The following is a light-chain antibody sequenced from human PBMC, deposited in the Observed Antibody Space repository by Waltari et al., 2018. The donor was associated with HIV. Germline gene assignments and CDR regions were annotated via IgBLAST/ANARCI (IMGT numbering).Light chain of an antibody. CDR3: QAWDSGTVV. J-gene: IGLJ3*02. CDR1: SLGEKY. CDR2: QDN. V-gene: IGLV3-1*01. Sequence: SYEVTQPPSVSVSPGQTASITCSGDSLGEKYTSWYQQRPGQSPVLVIYQDNYRPSGIPDRFSGPNSGNTATLTISGTQSMDESDYYCQAWDSGTVVFGGGTKLTVL.